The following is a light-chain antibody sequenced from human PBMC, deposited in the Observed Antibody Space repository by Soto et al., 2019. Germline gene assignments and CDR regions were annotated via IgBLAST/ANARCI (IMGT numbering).Light chain of an antibody. V-gene: IGKV1-39*01. CDR2: AAS. J-gene: IGKJ5*01. Sequence: DIQMTQSPSSLSASVGDRVTITCRASQSISSYLSWYQQKPGKAPKLLIYAASSLQGGVPPRFSGSGSGTDFTHTISSLQPEDFATYYCQQSYSTPSIPFGQGTRLEIK. CDR1: QSISSY. CDR3: QQSYSTPSIP.